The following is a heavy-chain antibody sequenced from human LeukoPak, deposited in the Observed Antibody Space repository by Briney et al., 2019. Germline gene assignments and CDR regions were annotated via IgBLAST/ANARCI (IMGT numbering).Heavy chain of an antibody. D-gene: IGHD6-13*01. V-gene: IGHV1-18*01. CDR1: GYPFTSYG. Sequence: GTSGNVSGKPSGYPFTSYGISWVRPAPGQGLGWMGWISAYNGNTDYAPKLLGRVTITTHTSTRTAYLDLRNLRYADPAVYYCARGGASIAAAGTRFKYNWFDPWGQGALVTVSS. J-gene: IGHJ5*02. CDR3: ARGGASIAAAGTRFKYNWFDP. CDR2: ISAYNGNT.